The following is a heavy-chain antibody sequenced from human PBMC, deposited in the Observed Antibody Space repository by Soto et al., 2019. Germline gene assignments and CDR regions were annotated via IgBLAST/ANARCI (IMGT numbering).Heavy chain of an antibody. CDR3: AKGGSGNYLTYYYYYGMDV. Sequence: QVQLVESGGGVVQPGRSLRLSCEASGFTFRNNGMHWVRQVPGKGLEWVAVISYDGNNKYYADSVKGRFTISGDNSKNTVYLQMNNLRAEDTAMYYCAKGGSGNYLTYYYYYGMDVWGQGTTVTVSS. CDR2: ISYDGNNK. J-gene: IGHJ6*02. CDR1: GFTFRNNG. V-gene: IGHV3-30*18. D-gene: IGHD3-22*01.